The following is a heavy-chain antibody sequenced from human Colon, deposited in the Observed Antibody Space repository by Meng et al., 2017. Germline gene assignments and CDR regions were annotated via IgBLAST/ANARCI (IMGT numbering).Heavy chain of an antibody. CDR1: GGSVSGGSYY. Sequence: QVQLQQSGPGLVRPSATLSLTCTVSGGSVSGGSYYWSWIRRPPGKGLEWIGYIYSSGSTNYNPSLKSRVTISVDTSKNQFSRKLSSVTAADTAVYYCARNYGPWGQGTLVTVSS. J-gene: IGHJ5*02. CDR2: IYSSGST. D-gene: IGHD4-17*01. CDR3: ARNYGP. V-gene: IGHV4-61*01.